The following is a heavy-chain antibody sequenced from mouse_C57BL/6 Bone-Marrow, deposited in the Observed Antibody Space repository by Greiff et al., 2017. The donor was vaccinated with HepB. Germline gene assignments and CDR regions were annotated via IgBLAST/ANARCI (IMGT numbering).Heavy chain of an antibody. CDR1: GFTFSSYG. CDR2: ISSGGSYT. V-gene: IGHV5-6*02. CDR3: ARHGTVVAMDY. J-gene: IGHJ4*01. D-gene: IGHD1-1*01. Sequence: DVMLVESGGDLVKPGGSLKLSCAASGFTFSSYGMSWVRQTPDKRLEWVATISSGGSYTYYPDSVKGRVTISRDNAKNTLYLQMSSLKSEDTAMYYCARHGTVVAMDYWGQGTSVTVSS.